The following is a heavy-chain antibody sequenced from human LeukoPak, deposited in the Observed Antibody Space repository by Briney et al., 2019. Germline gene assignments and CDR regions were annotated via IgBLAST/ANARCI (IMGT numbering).Heavy chain of an antibody. CDR1: GYTLTELS. Sequence: GASVKVSCKVSGYTLTELSMHWVRQAPGKGLEWMGGFDPEDGETIYAQKFQGRVTMTADTSTSTAYMELRSLRSDDTAVYYCAGRIGSPIGSELGQNWFDPWGQGTLVTVSS. J-gene: IGHJ5*02. V-gene: IGHV1-24*01. CDR2: FDPEDGET. D-gene: IGHD1-7*01. CDR3: AGRIGSPIGSELGQNWFDP.